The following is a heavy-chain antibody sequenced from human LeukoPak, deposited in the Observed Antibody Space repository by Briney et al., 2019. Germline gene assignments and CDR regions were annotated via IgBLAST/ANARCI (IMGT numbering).Heavy chain of an antibody. J-gene: IGHJ4*02. CDR3: AREVDRSFGY. Sequence: GGPLRLSCAASGFRFTAFWMSWVRQAPGKGPEWVANINQESTETYYVDSVRGRFTISRDNAKNSLSLQMNSLRVEDTAVYYCAREVDRSFGYWGQGNLVTVSS. V-gene: IGHV3-7*01. CDR1: GFRFTAFW. CDR2: INQESTET. D-gene: IGHD2-15*01.